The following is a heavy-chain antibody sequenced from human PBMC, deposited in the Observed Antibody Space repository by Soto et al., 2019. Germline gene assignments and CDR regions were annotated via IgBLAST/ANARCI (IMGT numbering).Heavy chain of an antibody. CDR2: ISGSGGST. CDR1: GFTFSSYA. D-gene: IGHD1-26*01. V-gene: IGHV3-23*01. J-gene: IGHJ4*02. Sequence: EVQLLESGGGLVQPGGSLRLSCAASGFTFSSYAMSWVRQAPGKGLEWVSAISGSGGSTYYADSVKGRFTISRDNSKNTLYLQMNSLRAEDTAVYYCAKDLWFRVGVKTRPYNYWGQGTLVTVSS. CDR3: AKDLWFRVGVKTRPYNY.